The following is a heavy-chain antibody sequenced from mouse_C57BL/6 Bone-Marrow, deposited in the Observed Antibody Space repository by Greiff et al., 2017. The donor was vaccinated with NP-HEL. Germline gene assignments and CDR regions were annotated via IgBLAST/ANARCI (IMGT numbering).Heavy chain of an antibody. D-gene: IGHD1-1*01. V-gene: IGHV14-4*01. CDR3: TTCYYGSSYVYAMDY. Sequence: VQLQQSGAELVRPGASVKLSCTASGFNIKDDYMHWVKQRPEQGLEWIGWIDPENGDTEYASKFQGKATITADTSSNTAYLQLSSLTSDDTAVYYCTTCYYGSSYVYAMDYWGQGTSVTVSS. CDR1: GFNIKDDY. CDR2: IDPENGDT. J-gene: IGHJ4*01.